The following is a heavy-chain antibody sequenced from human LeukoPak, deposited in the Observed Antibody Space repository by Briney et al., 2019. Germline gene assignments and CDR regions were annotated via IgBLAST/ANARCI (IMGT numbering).Heavy chain of an antibody. V-gene: IGHV3-23*01. CDR1: GFTFTNYA. J-gene: IGHJ4*02. D-gene: IGHD1-20*01. CDR3: AKVKWKLIGYFDY. Sequence: GSLRLSCADSGFTFTNYAMSRVRPAPGKGLEWVSVLTGDGGTYYADSVKGRFTNSRDDSKNTLFLQMNSLRAEDTAVYFCAKVKWKLIGYFDYWGQGTLVTVSS. CDR2: LTGDGGT.